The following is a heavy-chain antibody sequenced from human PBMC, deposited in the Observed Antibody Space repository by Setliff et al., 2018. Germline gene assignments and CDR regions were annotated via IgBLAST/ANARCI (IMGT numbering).Heavy chain of an antibody. Sequence: VKVSCKASGGTFSSYGISWVRQAPGQGLEWMGGTIPIFGSTNYAQKFQDRVTIITDESTSTAYMELSSLRTEDTAVYYCAREGVDTRSSTDYRYYMDVWGKGTTVTVSS. CDR2: TIPIFGST. V-gene: IGHV1-69*05. CDR3: AREGVDTRSSTDYRYYMDV. D-gene: IGHD5-18*01. J-gene: IGHJ6*03. CDR1: GGTFSSYG.